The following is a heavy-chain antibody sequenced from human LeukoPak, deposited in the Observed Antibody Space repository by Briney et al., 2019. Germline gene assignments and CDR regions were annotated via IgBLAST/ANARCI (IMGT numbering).Heavy chain of an antibody. Sequence: PGGSLRLSCAASGFTLSNFAMTWVRQAPGKGLEWVSVISVSGGSTYYADSVKGRFTISRDNSKNTLYLQMDSLRAEDTAVYYCAKGYYDSSGYFDYWGQGTLVTVSS. D-gene: IGHD3-22*01. CDR3: AKGYYDSSGYFDY. V-gene: IGHV3-23*01. CDR2: ISVSGGST. CDR1: GFTLSNFA. J-gene: IGHJ4*02.